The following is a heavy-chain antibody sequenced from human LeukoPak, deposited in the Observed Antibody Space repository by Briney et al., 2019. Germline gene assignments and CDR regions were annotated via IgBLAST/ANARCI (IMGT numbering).Heavy chain of an antibody. CDR2: ISGSGGST. CDR3: AKPDSSGYYALFDY. V-gene: IGHV3-23*01. CDR1: GFTFDDYA. J-gene: IGHJ4*02. Sequence: PGGSLRLSCAASGFTFDDYAMHWVRQAPGKGLEWVSAISGSGGSTYYADSVKGRFTISRDNSKNTLYLQMNSLRAEDTAVYYCAKPDSSGYYALFDYWGQGTLVTVSS. D-gene: IGHD3-22*01.